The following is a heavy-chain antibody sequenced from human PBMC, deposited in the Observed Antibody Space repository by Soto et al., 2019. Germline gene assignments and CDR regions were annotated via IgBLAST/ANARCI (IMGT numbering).Heavy chain of an antibody. CDR1: GDSITTYKW. D-gene: IGHD7-27*01. Sequence: QVQMQKSGPGLVKPLGTLSLTCGVSGDSITTYKWWTWVRQTPGKGLEWIGEMYDSGNTRYNPSLKSRVTISKDTSKNQLSLRLSSVTVADTAVYYCATCQLGEYYYAMDIWGQGTTVTVSS. V-gene: IGHV4-4*02. CDR3: ATCQLGEYYYAMDI. J-gene: IGHJ6*02. CDR2: MYDSGNT.